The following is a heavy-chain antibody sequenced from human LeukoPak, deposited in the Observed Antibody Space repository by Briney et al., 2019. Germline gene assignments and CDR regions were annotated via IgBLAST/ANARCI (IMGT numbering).Heavy chain of an antibody. CDR1: GFTFSDYY. CDR3: ARDQEPYYYDSSGYDLDY. J-gene: IGHJ4*02. Sequence: PGGSLRLSCAASGFTFSDYYMSWIRQAPGKGLEWVSYISSSGSTIYYADSVKGRFTISRDNAKNSLYLQMNSLRAEDTAVYYCARDQEPYYYDSSGYDLDYWGQGTLATVSS. V-gene: IGHV3-11*04. D-gene: IGHD3-22*01. CDR2: ISSSGSTI.